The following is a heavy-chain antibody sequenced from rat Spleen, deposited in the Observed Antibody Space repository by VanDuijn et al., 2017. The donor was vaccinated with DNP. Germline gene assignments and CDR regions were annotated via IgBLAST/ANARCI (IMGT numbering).Heavy chain of an antibody. Sequence: QVRLKESGLTLVQPSQTLSVTCTVSGFSVTSFHVSWVRQPPGKGLEWVGAIWNGGSTYYNSAIKSRLSISRDHSKNQVFLKMNSLRTDDTGTYYCAKHYYYDGSSYDYFDYWGQGVMVTVSS. CDR2: IWNGGST. CDR3: AKHYYYDGSSYDYFDY. D-gene: IGHD1-12*02. V-gene: IGHV2-61*01. J-gene: IGHJ2*01. CDR1: GFSVTSFH.